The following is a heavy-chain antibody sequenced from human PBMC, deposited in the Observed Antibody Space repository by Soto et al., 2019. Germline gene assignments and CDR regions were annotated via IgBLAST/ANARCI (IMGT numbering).Heavy chain of an antibody. Sequence: ASVKVSCKASGYPFTNYGIHGVRQAPGQGLEWMGWINAGEGKTRYAQKFQGRVTITSDQSANTAYMELSSLKSEDTAVYYCARVLRGLPIFRVAQPGYYWGQRTLVTVSS. CDR3: ARVLRGLPIFRVAQPGYY. J-gene: IGHJ4*02. V-gene: IGHV1-3*01. CDR1: GYPFTNYG. D-gene: IGHD3-3*01. CDR2: INAGEGKT.